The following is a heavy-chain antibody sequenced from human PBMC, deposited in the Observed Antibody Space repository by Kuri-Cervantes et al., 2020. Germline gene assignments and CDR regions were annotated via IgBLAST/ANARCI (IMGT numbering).Heavy chain of an antibody. D-gene: IGHD3-10*01. J-gene: IGHJ4*02. CDR3: AREPGYGSGPLDY. Sequence: SVKVSCKASGYTFTYRYLHWVRQAPGQALEWMGWITPFNGNTNYAQKFQDRVTITRDRSMSTAYMELSSLRSEDTAVYYCAREPGYGSGPLDYWGQGTLVTVSS. CDR2: ITPFNGNT. CDR1: GYTFTYRY. V-gene: IGHV1-45*02.